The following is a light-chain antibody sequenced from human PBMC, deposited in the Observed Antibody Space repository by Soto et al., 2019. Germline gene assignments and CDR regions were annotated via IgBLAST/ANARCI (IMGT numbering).Light chain of an antibody. V-gene: IGKV3-11*01. J-gene: IGKJ4*01. CDR1: KSVGSY. CDR3: QQRSDSPAT. CDR2: DAS. Sequence: EIVLTQSPATLSLSPGDRATLSCRARKSVGSYLGWYHQRPGQATMLLICDASNRATGIPARFSGSGSGTYFTSTISRLEPEDFAVYYCQQRSDSPATFGGGTKVEIK.